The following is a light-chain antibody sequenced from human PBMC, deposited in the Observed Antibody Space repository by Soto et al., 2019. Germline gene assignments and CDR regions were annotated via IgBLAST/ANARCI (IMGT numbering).Light chain of an antibody. J-gene: IGLJ1*01. V-gene: IGLV4-69*01. CDR1: SGHSNYA. CDR2: VNSDGSH. CDR3: QTWGV. Sequence: QPVLTQSPSASASLGASVKLTCTLSSGHSNYAIAWHQQQPEKGPRYLMKVNSDGSHRKGDGIPDRFSGSGSGAERYLTISGLQSEDEADYYCQTWGVFGTGTKLTVL.